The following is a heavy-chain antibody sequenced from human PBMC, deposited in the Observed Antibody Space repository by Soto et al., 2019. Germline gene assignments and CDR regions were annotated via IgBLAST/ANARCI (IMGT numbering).Heavy chain of an antibody. CDR2: IIPTFGTA. Sequence: QVQLVQSGAEVKKPGSSVKVSCKASGGTFSSYAISWVRQAPGQGVEWMGGIIPTFGTANYAQKSPGRVTITADKSTSTAYMELSSLRSEDTAVYYCARDALTYYYDSSGPNWFDPWGQGTLVTVSS. V-gene: IGHV1-69*06. D-gene: IGHD3-22*01. CDR3: ARDALTYYYDSSGPNWFDP. CDR1: GGTFSSYA. J-gene: IGHJ5*02.